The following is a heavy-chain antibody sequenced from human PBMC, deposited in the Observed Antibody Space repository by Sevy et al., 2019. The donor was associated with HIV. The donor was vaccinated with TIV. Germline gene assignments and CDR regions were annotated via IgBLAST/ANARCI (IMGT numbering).Heavy chain of an antibody. CDR1: GFTFSTYS. CDR2: ISSSSTYI. J-gene: IGHJ6*03. CDR3: AIIDYGDYEITPEYYMGV. V-gene: IGHV3-21*01. D-gene: IGHD4-17*01. Sequence: GGSLRLSCAASGFTFSTYSMNWVRQAPGKGLEWVSSISSSSTYIYYADSVKGRFTISRNNAKNSLFLQMNSLRAEDTSVYFSAIIDYGDYEITPEYYMGVWGKGTTVTVSS.